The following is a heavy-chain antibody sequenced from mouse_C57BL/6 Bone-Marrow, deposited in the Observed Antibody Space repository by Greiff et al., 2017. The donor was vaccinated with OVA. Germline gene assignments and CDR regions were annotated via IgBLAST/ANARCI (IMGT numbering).Heavy chain of an antibody. CDR2: INPGSGGT. J-gene: IGHJ2*01. D-gene: IGHD2-3*01. V-gene: IGHV1-54*01. CDR3: ARGRWLLPSDY. CDR1: GYAFTNYL. Sequence: LVESGAELVRPGTSVKVSCKASGYAFTNYLIEWVKQRPGQGLEWIGVINPGSGGTNYNEKFKGKATLTADKSSSTAYMQLSSLTSEDSAVYFCARGRWLLPSDYWGQGTTLTVSS.